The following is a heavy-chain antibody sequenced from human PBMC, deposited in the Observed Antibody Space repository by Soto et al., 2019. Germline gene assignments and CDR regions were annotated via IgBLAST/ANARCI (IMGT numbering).Heavy chain of an antibody. Sequence: EVQLVESGGGLVKPGGSLRLSCAASGFTFSRYSMDWVRQAPGKGLEWVSSVSPDSSYTYYGDSVKGRFTNSRDNAKSSVYLQINSLRAEDTAVYYCAFALVSPEGYLDPWGQGTLVTVSS. V-gene: IGHV3-21*01. CDR1: GFTFSRYS. J-gene: IGHJ5*02. CDR3: AFALVSPEGYLDP. D-gene: IGHD5-18*01. CDR2: VSPDSSYT.